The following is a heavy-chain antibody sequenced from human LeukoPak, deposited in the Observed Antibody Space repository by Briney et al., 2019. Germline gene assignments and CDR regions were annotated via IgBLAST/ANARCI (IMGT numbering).Heavy chain of an antibody. CDR1: GFTFSSYA. V-gene: IGHV3-23*01. J-gene: IGHJ4*02. CDR3: AKDPIEGILPQFDY. Sequence: PGGSLRLSCAASGFTFSSYAMSWVRQAPGKGLEWVSAISGSGGSTYYADSVKGRFTISRDNSKNTLYLQMNSLRAEDTAGYYCAKDPIEGILPQFDYCGQGPLVTVSS. CDR2: ISGSGGST.